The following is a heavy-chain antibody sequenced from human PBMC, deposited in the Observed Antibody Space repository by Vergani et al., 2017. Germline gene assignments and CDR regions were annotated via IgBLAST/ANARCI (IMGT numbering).Heavy chain of an antibody. CDR2: IIPILGIA. D-gene: IGHD2-15*01. CDR3: ARAASRVYCSGGSCYSGNYYYGMDV. CDR1: GGTFSSYT. V-gene: IGHV1-69*02. Sequence: QVQLVQSGAEVKKPGSSVKVSCKASGGTFSSYTISWVRQAPGQGLEWMGRIIPILGIANYAQKFQGRVTITADKSTSTAYMELSSLRSEDTAVYYCARAASRVYCSGGSCYSGNYYYGMDVWGQGTTVTVSS. J-gene: IGHJ6*02.